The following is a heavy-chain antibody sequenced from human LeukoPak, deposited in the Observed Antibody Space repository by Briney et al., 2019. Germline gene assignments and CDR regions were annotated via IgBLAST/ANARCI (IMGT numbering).Heavy chain of an antibody. D-gene: IGHD6-13*01. J-gene: IGHJ6*02. CDR2: ISSSSSYI. Sequence: GGSLRLSCAASGFTFSDYYMSWIRQAPGKGLEWVSSISSSSSYIYYADSVKGRFTISRDNAKNSLYLQMNSLRAEDTAVYYCASETIAAAGIHYGMDVWGQGTTVTVSS. CDR1: GFTFSDYY. V-gene: IGHV3-11*06. CDR3: ASETIAAAGIHYGMDV.